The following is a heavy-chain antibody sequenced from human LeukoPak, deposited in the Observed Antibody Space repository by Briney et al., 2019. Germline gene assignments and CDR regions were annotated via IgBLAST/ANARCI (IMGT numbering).Heavy chain of an antibody. D-gene: IGHD5-24*01. J-gene: IGHJ4*01. CDR1: SYRFTNFH. CDR2: VAATGERT. CDR3: ATILIGYNHFDY. Sequence: ASVKVSCKASSYRFTNFHIHWVRQAPGQGLEWMGGVAATGERTMYAQKFQGRLTVTRGTSTNTVYMDLYNLKSEDTAVYFCATILIGYNHFDYWGQGTQVIVS. V-gene: IGHV1-46*01.